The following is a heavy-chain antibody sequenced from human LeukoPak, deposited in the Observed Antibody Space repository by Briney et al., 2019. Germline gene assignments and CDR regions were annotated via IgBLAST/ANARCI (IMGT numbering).Heavy chain of an antibody. V-gene: IGHV4-34*01. CDR1: GGTFSSYY. D-gene: IGHD5-24*01. CDR2: INHSGST. J-gene: IGHJ4*02. CDR3: GRGFERWLQLQPLYY. Sequence: SESLTLSCAVYGGTFSSYYRSWIRQAPGKGLEWISDINHSGSTNYDASVKSRVTISVDTSKNKLYLKLITLTAADTAVYYCGRGFERWLQLQPLYYWGQGNLVTVSS.